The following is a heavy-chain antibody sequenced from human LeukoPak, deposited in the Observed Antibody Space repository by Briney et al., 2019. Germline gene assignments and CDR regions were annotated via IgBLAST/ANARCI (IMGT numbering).Heavy chain of an antibody. J-gene: IGHJ4*02. Sequence: GRSLRLSCAASGFTFSSYAMSWVRQAPGKGLEWVSAISGSGGSTYYADSVKGRFTISRDNSKNTLYLQMNSLRAEDTAVYYCAKDRALYGDLCLDYWGQGTLVTVSS. V-gene: IGHV3-23*01. CDR3: AKDRALYGDLCLDY. CDR2: ISGSGGST. CDR1: GFTFSSYA. D-gene: IGHD4-17*01.